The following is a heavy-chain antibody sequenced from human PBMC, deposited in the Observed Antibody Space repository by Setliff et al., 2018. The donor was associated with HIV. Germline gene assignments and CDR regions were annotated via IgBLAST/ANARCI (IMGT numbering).Heavy chain of an antibody. D-gene: IGHD3-10*01. CDR1: GFTFSTYG. V-gene: IGHV3-7*03. J-gene: IGHJ4*02. Sequence: PGGSLRLSCVASGFTFSTYGMHWVRQAPGKGLEWVANINEDGSEKYYVDSVKGRFTISRDNAENSLSLQMNSLRGEDAAVYYCALLWPFDYWGQGALVTVSS. CDR2: INEDGSEK. CDR3: ALLWPFDY.